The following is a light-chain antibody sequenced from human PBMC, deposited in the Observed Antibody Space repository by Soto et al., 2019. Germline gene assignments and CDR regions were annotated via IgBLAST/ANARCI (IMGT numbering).Light chain of an antibody. J-gene: IGKJ5*01. CDR3: QQVNSFPST. CDR1: QGISSH. V-gene: IGKV1-9*01. CDR2: AAS. Sequence: IQLTQSPASLSASVGDRVTITFRASQGISSHLAWCQQKPGKPPKLLIYAASTLQTGVPSRFSGGGSGTDFTLTLSSLQPEDFATYYCQQVNSFPSTFGQGTRLEI.